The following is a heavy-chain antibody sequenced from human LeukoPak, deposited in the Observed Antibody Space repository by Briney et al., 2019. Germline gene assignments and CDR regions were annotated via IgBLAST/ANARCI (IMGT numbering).Heavy chain of an antibody. Sequence: KPGGSPRLSCAASGFTFSSYSMNWVRQAPGKGLEWVSSISSSSSYIYYADSVKGRFTISRDNAKNSLYLQMNSLRAEDTAVYYCARERAARPQYYFDYWGQGTLVTVSS. CDR2: ISSSSSYI. CDR3: ARERAARPQYYFDY. CDR1: GFTFSSYS. J-gene: IGHJ4*02. D-gene: IGHD6-6*01. V-gene: IGHV3-21*01.